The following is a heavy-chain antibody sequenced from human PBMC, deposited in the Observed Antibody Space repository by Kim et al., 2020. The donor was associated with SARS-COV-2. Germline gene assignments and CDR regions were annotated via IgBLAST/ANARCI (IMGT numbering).Heavy chain of an antibody. CDR3: ARDYMRAAYDY. V-gene: IGHV1-18*01. CDR2: T. Sequence: TKYAQQLQGRVTMTTDTSTSTAYMELRSLRSDDTAVYYWARDYMRAAYDYWGQGTLVTVSS. J-gene: IGHJ4*02. D-gene: IGHD6-13*01.